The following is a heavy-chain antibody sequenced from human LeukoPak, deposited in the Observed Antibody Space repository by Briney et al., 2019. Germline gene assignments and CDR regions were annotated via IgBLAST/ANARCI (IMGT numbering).Heavy chain of an antibody. CDR1: GFTVSSNY. V-gene: IGHV3-66*01. J-gene: IGHJ4*02. Sequence: GGSLRLSCAASGFTVSSNYMSWVRQAPGKGLEWVSVIYSGGSTYYADSVKGRFTISRDNSKNTLYLQMNSLRAEDTAVYYCARGLTMVRGVYNYWGQGTLVTVSS. CDR2: IYSGGST. D-gene: IGHD3-10*01. CDR3: ARGLTMVRGVYNY.